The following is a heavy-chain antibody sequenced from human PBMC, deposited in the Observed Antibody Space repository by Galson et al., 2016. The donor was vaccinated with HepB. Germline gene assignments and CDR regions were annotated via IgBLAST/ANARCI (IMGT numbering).Heavy chain of an antibody. D-gene: IGHD2-15*01. CDR1: GGSVSSGSYY. J-gene: IGHJ3*02. CDR3: ARGRLRWGIIAAATPKVHAFDI. CDR2: IYYSEIT. V-gene: IGHV4-61*01. Sequence: SETLSLTCTVSGGSVSSGSYYWSWIRQPPGKGLEWIGYIYYSEITNYNPSLKSRVTISIDTSKNQVSLKLSSVTAADTAVYYCARGRLRWGIIAAATPKVHAFDIGGQGTMVTVSS.